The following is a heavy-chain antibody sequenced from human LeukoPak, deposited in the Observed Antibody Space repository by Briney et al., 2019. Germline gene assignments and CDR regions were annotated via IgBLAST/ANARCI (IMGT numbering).Heavy chain of an antibody. D-gene: IGHD3-9*01. CDR2: IYTSGST. V-gene: IGHV4-4*07. CDR1: GGSISGFY. Sequence: SETLSLTCTVSGGSISGFYWSWIRQPAGKGLEWIGRIYTSGSTNYNPSLKSRVTMSVDTSKNQFSLKLSSVTAADTAVYYCARAGDILTGYYKGLEGAFDIWGQGTMVTVSS. CDR3: ARAGDILTGYYKGLEGAFDI. J-gene: IGHJ3*02.